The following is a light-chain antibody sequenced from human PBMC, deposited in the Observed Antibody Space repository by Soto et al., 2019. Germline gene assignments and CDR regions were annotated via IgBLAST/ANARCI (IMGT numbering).Light chain of an antibody. CDR2: AAS. J-gene: IGKJ3*01. V-gene: IGKV1-39*01. Sequence: DIQMTQSPSSLSASVGVRVTITCRTSQSIRSSLNWYQQKPGKAPNLLIYAASRVQSGVPSRFSGSGSGTDFTITISRLQPADFASYYCQQSYSTPFTFGPGTKVDIK. CDR3: QQSYSTPFT. CDR1: QSIRSS.